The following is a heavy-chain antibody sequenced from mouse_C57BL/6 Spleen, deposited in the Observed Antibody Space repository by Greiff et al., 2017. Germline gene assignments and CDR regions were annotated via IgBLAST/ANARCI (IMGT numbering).Heavy chain of an antibody. CDR2: IDPENGAT. CDR3: TRITTVGMDY. CDR1: GFNIKDDY. D-gene: IGHD1-1*01. Sequence: VQLQQSGAELVRPGASVKLSCTASGFNIKDDYMHWVKQRPEQGLEWIGWIDPENGATEYASKFQGKATITADTSSNTAYLQLSSLTSEDTAVYYCTRITTVGMDYWGQGTSVTVSS. J-gene: IGHJ4*01. V-gene: IGHV14-4*01.